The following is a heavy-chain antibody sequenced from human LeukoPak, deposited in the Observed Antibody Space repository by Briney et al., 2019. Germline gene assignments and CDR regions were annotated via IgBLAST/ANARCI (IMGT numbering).Heavy chain of an antibody. V-gene: IGHV4-31*03. J-gene: IGHJ4*02. CDR3: ARGAGTYDPYYFDY. CDR2: IYYSGST. CDR1: GDSISNGAFY. Sequence: SETLSLTCTVSGDSISNGAFYWSWIRQHPGKGLEWIGYIYYSGSTHHTPSLNSRITMSVDTTKNQVSPKLTSVTAADTAVYYCARGAGTYDPYYFDYWGQGTLVTVSS. D-gene: IGHD3-10*01.